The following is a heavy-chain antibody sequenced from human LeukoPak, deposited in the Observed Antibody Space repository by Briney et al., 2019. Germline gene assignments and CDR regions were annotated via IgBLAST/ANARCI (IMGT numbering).Heavy chain of an antibody. V-gene: IGHV4-34*01. Sequence: SETLSLTCAVYGGSFSGYYWSWIRQPPGKGLEWIGEINHSGSTNYNPSLKSRVTISVDTSKNQFSLKLSSVTAADTAVYYCARRGQPRYYYYMDVWGKGTTVTVSS. CDR1: GGSFSGYY. J-gene: IGHJ6*03. CDR3: ARRGQPRYYYYMDV. CDR2: INHSGST. D-gene: IGHD2-2*01.